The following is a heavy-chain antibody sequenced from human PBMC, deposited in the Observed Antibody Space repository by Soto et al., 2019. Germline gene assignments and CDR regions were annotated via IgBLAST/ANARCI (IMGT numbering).Heavy chain of an antibody. CDR2: INNDGSNS. J-gene: IGHJ4*02. V-gene: IGHV3-74*01. D-gene: IGHD6-19*01. CDR3: AKDGATPVAARFLDS. CDR1: GVTFSSYW. Sequence: GGSLRLSCAASGVTFSSYWMHWVRQAPGKGPVWVSRINNDGSNSIYADSVKGRFTISRDNAKNTLYLQMNSLRAEDTAVYYCAKDGATPVAARFLDSWGQGTPVTVSS.